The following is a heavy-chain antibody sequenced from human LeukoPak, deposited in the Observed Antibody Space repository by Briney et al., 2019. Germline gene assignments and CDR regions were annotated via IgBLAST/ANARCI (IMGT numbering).Heavy chain of an antibody. V-gene: IGHV4-34*01. J-gene: IGHJ4*02. CDR3: ARAVAAAGQFDY. CDR1: GGSFSGYY. D-gene: IGHD6-13*01. CDR2: INHSGST. Sequence: SETLSLTCAVYGGSFSGYYWSWIRQPPGKGLEWIGEINHSGSTNYNPSLKCRVTISVDTSKNQFSLKLSSVTAADTAVYYCARAVAAAGQFDYWGQGTLVTVSS.